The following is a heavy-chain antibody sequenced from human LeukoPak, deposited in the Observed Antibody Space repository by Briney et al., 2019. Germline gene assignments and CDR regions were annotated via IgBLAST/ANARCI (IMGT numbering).Heavy chain of an antibody. Sequence: PGGSLRLSCAASGFTFDDYGMSWVRQAPGKGLVSVSSINWNGGSTGYADSVKGRFTISRDNAKNSLYLQMNSLRAEDTALYYCARDIVSAYSSGWYFFSSAYWGQGTLVTVSS. V-gene: IGHV3-20*04. CDR3: ARDIVSAYSSGWYFFSSAY. CDR1: GFTFDDYG. D-gene: IGHD6-19*01. CDR2: INWNGGST. J-gene: IGHJ4*02.